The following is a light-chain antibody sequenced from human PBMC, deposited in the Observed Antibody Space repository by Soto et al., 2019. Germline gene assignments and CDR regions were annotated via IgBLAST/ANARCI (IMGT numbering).Light chain of an antibody. CDR2: EIT. CDR3: SSYSGSNSVV. V-gene: IGLV2-8*01. Sequence: QSVLTQPPSASGSPGQSVTISCTGTSSDVGAFNFVSWYQQHPGKAPKLMIYEITKRPSGGPDRFSASKSGNTASLTVSGLQAEDEDDYYCSSYSGSNSVVFGGGTKLTVL. CDR1: SSDVGAFNF. J-gene: IGLJ2*01.